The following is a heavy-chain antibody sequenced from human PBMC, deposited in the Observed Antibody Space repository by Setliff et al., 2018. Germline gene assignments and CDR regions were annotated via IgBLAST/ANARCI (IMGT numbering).Heavy chain of an antibody. V-gene: IGHV3-23*01. J-gene: IGHJ6*03. CDR1: GFSFGSFS. Sequence: SLRLSCAASGFSFGSFSMSWVRQPPGKGLEWVASILYTGGGPSYGESVKGRFTVSRYNSKNTLYLQMNSLRADDTAVYYCARAKGNDYSMDVWGKGTTVTVSS. CDR3: ARAKGNDYSMDV. CDR2: ILYTGGGP.